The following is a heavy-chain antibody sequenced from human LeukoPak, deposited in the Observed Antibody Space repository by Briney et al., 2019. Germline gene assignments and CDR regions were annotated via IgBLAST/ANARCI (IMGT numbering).Heavy chain of an antibody. CDR2: IYTSGST. J-gene: IGHJ6*03. CDR1: GGSFSGYY. Sequence: SETLSLTCAVYGGSFSGYYWSWIRQPPGKGLEWIGYIYTSGSTNYNPSLKSRVTISVDTSKNQFSLKLSSVTAADTAVYYCARLDSSSSLITRSDYYYMDVWGKGTTVTVSS. CDR3: ARLDSSSSLITRSDYYYMDV. D-gene: IGHD6-13*01. V-gene: IGHV4-4*09.